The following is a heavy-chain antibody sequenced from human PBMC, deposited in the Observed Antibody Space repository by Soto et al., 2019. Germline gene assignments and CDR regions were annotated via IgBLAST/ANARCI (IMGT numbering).Heavy chain of an antibody. CDR3: TSRRYDFWSGYYTGALDY. D-gene: IGHD3-3*01. J-gene: IGHJ4*02. CDR2: IRSKANSYAT. V-gene: IGHV3-73*02. Sequence: EVQLVESGGGLVQPGGSLKLSCAASGFTFSGSAMHWVRQASGKGLEWVGRIRSKANSYATAYAASVKGRFTISRDDSKNTAYLQMNSLKTEDTAVYYCTSRRYDFWSGYYTGALDYWGQGTLVTVSS. CDR1: GFTFSGSA.